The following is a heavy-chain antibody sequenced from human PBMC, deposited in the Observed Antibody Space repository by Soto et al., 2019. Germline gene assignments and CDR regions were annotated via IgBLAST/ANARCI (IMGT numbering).Heavy chain of an antibody. J-gene: IGHJ4*02. CDR2: ISAYNGTT. Sequence: QVQLVQSGAEVKKPGASVKVSCKASGYTFTSYGISWVRQAPGQGLEWMGWISAYNGTTNYAQKLQGRVTMTTDTPTSTAHMELRSLRSDDTAVYYCVVAAQPYYFDYWGQGTLVTVSS. CDR1: GYTFTSYG. CDR3: VVAAQPYYFDY. V-gene: IGHV1-18*01. D-gene: IGHD2-15*01.